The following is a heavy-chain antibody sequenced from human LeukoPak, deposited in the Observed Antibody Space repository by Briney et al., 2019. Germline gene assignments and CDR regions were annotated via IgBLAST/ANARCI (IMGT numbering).Heavy chain of an antibody. D-gene: IGHD6-6*01. CDR2: ISGSGGST. CDR3: AKDLGVFGAARPVDAFDI. J-gene: IGHJ3*02. V-gene: IGHV3-23*01. CDR1: GFTFSSYA. Sequence: GGSLRLSCAASGFTFSSYAMSWVRQAPGKGLEWVSAISGSGGSTYYADSVKGRFTISRDNSKNTLYLQMNSLRAEDTAVYYCAKDLGVFGAARPVDAFDIWGQGTMVTVSS.